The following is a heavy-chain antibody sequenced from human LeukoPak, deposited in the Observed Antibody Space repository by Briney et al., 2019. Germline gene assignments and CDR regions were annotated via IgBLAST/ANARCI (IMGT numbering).Heavy chain of an antibody. CDR3: ARAVRWYYFDY. CDR2: IYYSGST. D-gene: IGHD4-23*01. J-gene: IGHJ4*02. Sequence: SETLSLTCTVSGGSISSSSYYWGWIRQPPGKGLEWIGSIYYSGSTYYNPSLKSRVTISVDTSKNQFSLKLSSVTAADTAVYYCARAVRWYYFDYWGQGTLVTVSS. V-gene: IGHV4-39*07. CDR1: GGSISSSSYY.